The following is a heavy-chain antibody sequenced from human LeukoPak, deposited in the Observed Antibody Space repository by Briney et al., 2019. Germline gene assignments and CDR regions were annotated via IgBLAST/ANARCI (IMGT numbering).Heavy chain of an antibody. Sequence: SETLSLTCTVSGGSFRGSEYYWGWHRQPPGTGLEWIGSMYYSGSTYYNPSLKSRVTISVDTSKNQFSLKLSSVTAADTAVYYCSYRGYYFDYWGQGTLVTVSS. J-gene: IGHJ4*02. CDR2: MYYSGST. V-gene: IGHV4-39*01. CDR1: GGSFRGSEYY. CDR3: SYRGYYFDY. D-gene: IGHD1-14*01.